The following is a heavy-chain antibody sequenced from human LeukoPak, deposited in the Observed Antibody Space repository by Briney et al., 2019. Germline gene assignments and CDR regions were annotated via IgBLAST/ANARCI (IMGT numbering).Heavy chain of an antibody. CDR3: ASRGPTTVTTSIYYGMDV. D-gene: IGHD4-17*01. V-gene: IGHV1-69*04. CDR1: GGTFSSYA. CDR2: IIPILGIA. Sequence: ASVKVSCKASGGTFSSYAISWVRQAPGQGLEWMGRIIPILGIANYAQKFQGRVTITADKSTSTAYMELSSLRSEDTAVYYCASRGPTTVTTSIYYGMDVWGQGTTVTVSS. J-gene: IGHJ6*02.